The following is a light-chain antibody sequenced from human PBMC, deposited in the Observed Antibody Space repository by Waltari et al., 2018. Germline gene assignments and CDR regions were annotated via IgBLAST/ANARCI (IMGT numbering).Light chain of an antibody. CDR2: DVT. J-gene: IGLJ1*01. V-gene: IGLV2-14*03. CDR3: SSYTTSSTVYV. CDR1: SSDVGTYDY. Sequence: QSALTKPASVSGSPGQSITISCTGTSSDVGTYDYVPWYQQHPGKAPKLMIYDVTKLPSGIANRFSGSKSGNTASLTISGLQAEDEADYYCSSYTTSSTVYVFGTGTKVTVL.